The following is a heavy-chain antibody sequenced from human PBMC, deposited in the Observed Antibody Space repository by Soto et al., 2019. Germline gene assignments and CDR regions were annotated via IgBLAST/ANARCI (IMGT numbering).Heavy chain of an antibody. D-gene: IGHD5-12*01. Sequence: SETLSLTCAVSGGSISSTMWWSWVRQPPGKGLEWIGEIYHSGIINYSPSLQSRVTISVDKSQNHFSMKLTSVTAADTAVYYCARGQWGGYDFRAFDIWGKGTMVTVSS. CDR1: GGSISSTMW. J-gene: IGHJ3*02. CDR2: IYHSGII. CDR3: ARGQWGGYDFRAFDI. V-gene: IGHV4-4*02.